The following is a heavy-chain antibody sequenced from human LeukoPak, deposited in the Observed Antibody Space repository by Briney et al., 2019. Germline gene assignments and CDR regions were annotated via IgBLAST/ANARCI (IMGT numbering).Heavy chain of an antibody. CDR2: INSGGSGT. Sequence: GGSLRLSCAASGFPLSSYWMHWVRQTAGKGLVWVSRINSGGSGTSYADSVEGRFTVSRDNAKNILYLQMNSLRAEDTALYYCATSLGPLTEYWGQGTLVTVSS. CDR1: GFPLSSYW. CDR3: ATSLGPLTEY. V-gene: IGHV3-74*01. J-gene: IGHJ4*02. D-gene: IGHD7-27*01.